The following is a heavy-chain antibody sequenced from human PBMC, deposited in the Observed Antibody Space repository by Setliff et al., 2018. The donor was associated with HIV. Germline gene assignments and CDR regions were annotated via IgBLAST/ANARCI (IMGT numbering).Heavy chain of an antibody. D-gene: IGHD2-8*01. CDR2: INHSGRA. Sequence: PSETLSLTCAVYGESFSGYYWSWIRQPAGKGREWLGEINHSGRAKYNPSLKSRASISADTSKNQFSLRLTSVTAADTAVYYCARGAPYCNHGICHLFDYWGHGNLVTVSS. CDR3: ARGAPYCNHGICHLFDY. V-gene: IGHV4-34*01. J-gene: IGHJ4*01. CDR1: GESFSGYY.